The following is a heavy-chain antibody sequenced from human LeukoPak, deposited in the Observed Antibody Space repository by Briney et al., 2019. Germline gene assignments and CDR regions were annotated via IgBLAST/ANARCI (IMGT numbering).Heavy chain of an antibody. D-gene: IGHD1-1*01. CDR2: IGTASDT. J-gene: IGHJ6*03. V-gene: IGHV3-13*01. Sequence: GGSLRLSCAASGFTFSSFDMHWVRQPPGQGLEGVSTIGTASDTYYPGSVERRFTLSRDNAKNSLYLQMNSLTAGDTAVYYCARGPPRGKYYYMDVWGKGTTVTVSS. CDR1: GFTFSSFD. CDR3: ARGPPRGKYYYMDV.